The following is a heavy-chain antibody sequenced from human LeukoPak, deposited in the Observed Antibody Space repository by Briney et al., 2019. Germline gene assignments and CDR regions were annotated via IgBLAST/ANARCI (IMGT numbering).Heavy chain of an antibody. CDR1: GYTFSSYY. Sequence: ASVKVSCKASGYTFSSYYVHWVRQVPGQGLEWIGFINPKTGSTTYPQKFQGIVTTTRDTSTRTVYMEFSSLDSEDTALYYCARQSLPGTTPFDYWGQGTLVTVS. V-gene: IGHV1-46*01. J-gene: IGHJ4*02. D-gene: IGHD1-1*01. CDR2: INPKTGST. CDR3: ARQSLPGTTPFDY.